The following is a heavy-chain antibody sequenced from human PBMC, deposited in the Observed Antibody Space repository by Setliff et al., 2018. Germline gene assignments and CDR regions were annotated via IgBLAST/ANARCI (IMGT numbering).Heavy chain of an antibody. CDR1: GFTGSSNY. CDR3: ARDREVVGSTRGTYYHYYHMDV. V-gene: IGHV3-66*02. Sequence: RLSGAASGFTGSSNYMTWVRQAPGKGLGWVSLIYSDGSAYYADSVKGRFTISRDNSENTLYLQMNSLRAEDTAVYYCARDREVVGSTRGTYYHYYHMDVWGKGTTVTVSS. D-gene: IGHD1-26*01. J-gene: IGHJ6*03. CDR2: IYSDGSA.